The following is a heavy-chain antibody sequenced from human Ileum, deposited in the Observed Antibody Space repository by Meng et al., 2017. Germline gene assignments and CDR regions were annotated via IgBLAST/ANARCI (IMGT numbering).Heavy chain of an antibody. CDR2: MNTDKGNT. CDR1: GYTFTTYG. J-gene: IGHJ4*02. D-gene: IGHD1-1*01. V-gene: IGHV1-18*01. CDR3: AREGAYNGGDY. Sequence: QVQRVQSGAEVKKPGASVKFSCQAAGYTFTTYGISWVRQAPGQGLEWMGWMNTDKGNTNYAQKFQGRVTMTRDTSTSTAYMELRSLRSDDTAVYYCAREGAYNGGDYWGQGTLVTVSS.